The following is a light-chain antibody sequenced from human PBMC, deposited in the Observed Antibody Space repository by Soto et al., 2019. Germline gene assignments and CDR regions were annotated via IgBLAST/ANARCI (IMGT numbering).Light chain of an antibody. CDR1: QSVLYSSNNKNY. CDR2: WAS. V-gene: IGKV4-1*01. Sequence: DIVMTQSPDSLAVSLGERATINCKSSQSVLYSSNNKNYLAWYQQKPGQPPKLLIYWASTRESGVPDRFSGSGSGTDFTRTSSSLQAEYVAVYYCQQYYTSPMYTFGQGTKLEIK. CDR3: QQYYTSPMYT. J-gene: IGKJ2*01.